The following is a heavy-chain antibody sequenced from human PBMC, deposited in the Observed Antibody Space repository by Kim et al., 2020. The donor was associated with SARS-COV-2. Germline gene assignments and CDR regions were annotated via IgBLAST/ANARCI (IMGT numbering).Heavy chain of an antibody. V-gene: IGHV4-59*01. CDR3: AREGYYDSSGYYRHDAFDI. D-gene: IGHD3-22*01. J-gene: IGHJ3*02. Sequence: SRVTISVETSKNQFSLKLSSVTAADTAVYYCAREGYYDSSGYYRHDAFDIWGQGTMVTVSS.